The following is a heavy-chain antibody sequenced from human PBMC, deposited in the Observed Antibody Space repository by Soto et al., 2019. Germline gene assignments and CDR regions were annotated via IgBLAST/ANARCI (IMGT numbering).Heavy chain of an antibody. CDR2: INPNSGGT. CDR3: ARGWFGELSRLYYYYYGMDV. CDR1: GYTFTGYY. D-gene: IGHD3-10*01. Sequence: GASVKVSCKASGYTFTGYYMHWVRRAPGQGLEWMGWINPNSGGTNYAQKFQGRVTMTRDTSISTAYMELSRLRSDDTAVYYCARGWFGELSRLYYYYYGMDVWGQGTTVTVSS. V-gene: IGHV1-2*02. J-gene: IGHJ6*02.